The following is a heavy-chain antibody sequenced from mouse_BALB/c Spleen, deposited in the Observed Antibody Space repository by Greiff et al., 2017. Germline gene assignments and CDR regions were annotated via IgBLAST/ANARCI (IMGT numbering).Heavy chain of an antibody. CDR2: INPDSSTI. V-gene: IGHV4-1*02. CDR1: GFDFSRYW. D-gene: IGHD4-1*01. CDR3: ARLTGGFAWFAY. Sequence: EVKLVESGGGLVQPGGSLKLSCAASGFDFSRYWMSWVRQAPGKGLEWIGEINPDSSTINYTPSLKDKFIISRDNAKNTLYLQMSKVRSEDTALYYCARLTGGFAWFAYWGQGTLVTVSA. J-gene: IGHJ3*01.